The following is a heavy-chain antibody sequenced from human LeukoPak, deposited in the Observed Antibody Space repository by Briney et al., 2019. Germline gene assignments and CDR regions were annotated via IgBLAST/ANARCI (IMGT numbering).Heavy chain of an antibody. J-gene: IGHJ4*02. Sequence: GGSLRLSCAASGFTVSSNYMSWVRQAPGKGLEWVSVIYSGGSTYYADSVKGRFTISRDNSKNTLYFQMNSLRAEDTAVYYCARDRGWLTFDYWGQGTLVTVSS. D-gene: IGHD6-19*01. CDR3: ARDRGWLTFDY. V-gene: IGHV3-66*01. CDR2: IYSGGST. CDR1: GFTVSSNY.